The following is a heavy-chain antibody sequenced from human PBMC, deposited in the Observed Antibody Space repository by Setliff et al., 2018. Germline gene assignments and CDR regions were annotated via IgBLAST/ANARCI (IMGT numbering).Heavy chain of an antibody. CDR1: GYSFSTYW. Sequence: GESLKISCKGSGYSFSTYWIGWVRQMPGKGLEWMGFIYPGDSDTRYSPSFQGQVTISADKSISTAYLQWSSLKASDTAIYYCARVGPLTDDAFDIWGQGTMVTV. CDR2: IYPGDSDT. D-gene: IGHD1-26*01. J-gene: IGHJ3*02. CDR3: ARVGPLTDDAFDI. V-gene: IGHV5-51*01.